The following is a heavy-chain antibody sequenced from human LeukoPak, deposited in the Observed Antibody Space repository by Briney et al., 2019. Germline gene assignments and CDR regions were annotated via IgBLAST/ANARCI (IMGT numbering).Heavy chain of an antibody. CDR2: ICSDGST. D-gene: IGHD2-2*01. V-gene: IGHV3-53*01. J-gene: IGHJ3*02. Sequence: GGSLRLSCAASGFTVNSNYMSWVRQAPGKGLEWVSVICSDGSTSYADSVKGRFSISRDYSKNTLYLQMNSPRAEDTAVYYCARTRSDAFDIWGQGTMVTVSS. CDR3: ARTRSDAFDI. CDR1: GFTVNSNY.